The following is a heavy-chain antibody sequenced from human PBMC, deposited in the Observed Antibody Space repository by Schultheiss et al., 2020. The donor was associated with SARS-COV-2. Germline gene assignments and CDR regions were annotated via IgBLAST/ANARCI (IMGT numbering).Heavy chain of an antibody. CDR1: GYRFTSYW. Sequence: GESLKISCKGSGYRFTSYWISWVRQMPGKGLEWMGRIDPSDSYSNYSPSFQGHVTISADKSISTAYLQWSSLKASDTAMYYCARPTWIQPHSGGYGMDVWGQGTTVTV. J-gene: IGHJ6*02. V-gene: IGHV5-10-1*01. D-gene: IGHD5-18*01. CDR3: ARPTWIQPHSGGYGMDV. CDR2: IDPSDSYS.